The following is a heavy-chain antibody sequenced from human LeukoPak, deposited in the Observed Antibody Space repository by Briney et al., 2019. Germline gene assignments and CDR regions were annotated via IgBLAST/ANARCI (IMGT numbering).Heavy chain of an antibody. CDR1: GGSISSYY. V-gene: IGHV4-59*01. J-gene: IGHJ4*02. CDR2: IYYSGST. D-gene: IGHD6-13*01. Sequence: SETLSLTCTVSGGSISSYYWSWIRQPPGKGLEWIGYIYYSGSTNYNPSLKSRVTIPVDTSKNQFSLKLSSVTAADTAVYYCAREVSSSLDYWGQGTLVTVSS. CDR3: AREVSSSLDY.